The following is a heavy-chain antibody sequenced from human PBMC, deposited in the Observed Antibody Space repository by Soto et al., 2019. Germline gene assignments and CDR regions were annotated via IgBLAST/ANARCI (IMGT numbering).Heavy chain of an antibody. Sequence: ASVKVSCKASGYTFTSYDINWVRQATGQGLEWMGWMNPNSGNTGYAQKFQGRVTMTRNTSISTAYMELSSLRSEDTAAYYCARGLNRERYDFWSGYYTDYYYYMDVWGKGTTVTVSS. CDR2: MNPNSGNT. J-gene: IGHJ6*03. CDR3: ARGLNRERYDFWSGYYTDYYYYMDV. D-gene: IGHD3-3*01. V-gene: IGHV1-8*01. CDR1: GYTFTSYD.